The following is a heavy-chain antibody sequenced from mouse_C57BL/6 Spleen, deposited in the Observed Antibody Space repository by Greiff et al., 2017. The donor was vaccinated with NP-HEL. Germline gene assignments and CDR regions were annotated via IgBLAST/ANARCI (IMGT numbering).Heavy chain of an antibody. CDR2: INPGSGGT. V-gene: IGHV1-54*01. CDR3: ARTGSSKEDNAMDY. CDR1: GYAFTNYL. Sequence: VQLQQSGAELVRPGTSVKVSCKASGYAFTNYLIEWVKQRPGQGLEWIGVINPGSGGTNYNEKFKGKATLTADKSSSTAYMQLSSLTSEDAGGYVGARTGSSKEDNAMDYWGQGTSVTVSS. J-gene: IGHJ4*01. D-gene: IGHD1-1*01.